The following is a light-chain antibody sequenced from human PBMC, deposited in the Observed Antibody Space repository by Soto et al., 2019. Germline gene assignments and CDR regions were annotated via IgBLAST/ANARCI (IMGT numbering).Light chain of an antibody. J-gene: IGLJ2*01. V-gene: IGLV2-14*01. CDR2: DVS. CDR3: SSYTSSSTLGVV. Sequence: ALTQPASVSGSPGQSITISCTGTRSDVGGYNYVSWYQQHPGKAPKLMIYDVSNRPSGVSNRFSGSKSGNTASLTISGRQAEDEADYYCSSYTSSSTLGVVFGGGTKLTVL. CDR1: RSDVGGYNY.